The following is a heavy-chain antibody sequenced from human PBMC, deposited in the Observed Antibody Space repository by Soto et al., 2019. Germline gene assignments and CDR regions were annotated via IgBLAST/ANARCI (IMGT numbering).Heavy chain of an antibody. J-gene: IGHJ3*01. CDR3: ASGFLSLWGRDRHESGEDTFDV. V-gene: IGHV4-4*02. D-gene: IGHD3-16*02. Sequence: QVQVQESGPGLVKPSGTLSLICTVSGGSINSENWWSWVRQPPGKVLERIGEIQHSGITTYSPSLKCRVTISVDKSKTQVCLTLNSVTAADTAVYLCASGFLSLWGRDRHESGEDTFDVGGQGTTVTVTA. CDR2: IQHSGIT. CDR1: GGSINSENW.